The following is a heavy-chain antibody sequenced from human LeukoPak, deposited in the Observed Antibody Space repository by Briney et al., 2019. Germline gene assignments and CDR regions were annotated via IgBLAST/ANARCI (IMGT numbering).Heavy chain of an antibody. V-gene: IGHV3-66*01. CDR3: ARVGTMVYFDY. J-gene: IGHJ4*02. D-gene: IGHD1-7*01. CDR1: GLTVSSNY. CDR2: IYSGGST. Sequence: PGGSLRLSCAASGLTVSSNYMSWVRQAPGKGLEWVSVIYSGGSTYYADSVEGRFTISRDNFKNTLYLQMNSLRAEDTAVYYCARVGTMVYFDYWDQGTLVTVSS.